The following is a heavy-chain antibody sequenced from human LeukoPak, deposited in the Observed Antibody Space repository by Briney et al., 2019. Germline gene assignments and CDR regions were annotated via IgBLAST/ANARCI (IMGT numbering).Heavy chain of an antibody. CDR3: ARHYYGDVYYFDF. V-gene: IGHV4-59*08. CDR1: DGSISDWY. Sequence: SETLSLTCTVTDGSISDWYWSWIRQSPGKGLEWIAYFYYSGTSRYNPSLKSRVTVSGDTSKNQFSLKLTSVTAADTAVYYCARHYYGDVYYFDFWGQGTLVNVSS. J-gene: IGHJ4*02. D-gene: IGHD4-17*01. CDR2: FYYSGTS.